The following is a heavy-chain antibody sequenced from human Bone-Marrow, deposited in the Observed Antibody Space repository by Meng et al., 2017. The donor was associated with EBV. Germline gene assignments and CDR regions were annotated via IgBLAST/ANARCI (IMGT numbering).Heavy chain of an antibody. V-gene: IGHV3-13*01. J-gene: IGHJ4*02. CDR3: ARDGGSGSYDY. CDR1: GFTFSSYA. CDR2: IGTAGDT. Sequence: EVKCLGSGGGLVQPGGSRRLSCAASGFTFSSYAMSWVRQAPGKGLEWVSAIGTAGDTYYPGSVKGRFTISRENAKNSLYLQMNSLRAGDTAVYYCARDGGSGSYDYWGQGTLVTVSS. D-gene: IGHD3-10*01.